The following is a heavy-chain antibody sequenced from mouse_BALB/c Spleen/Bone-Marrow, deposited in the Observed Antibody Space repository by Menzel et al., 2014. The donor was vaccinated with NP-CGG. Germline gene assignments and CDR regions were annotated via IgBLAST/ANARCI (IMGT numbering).Heavy chain of an antibody. CDR1: GYSFTTYW. CDR3: AREKYGEAMDY. J-gene: IGHJ4*01. CDR2: IYPGDGDT. V-gene: IGHV1-87*01. Sequence: VKLMESGAELARPGASVRLSCKASGYSFTTYWMQWVKRRPGQGLEWIGTIYPGDGDTRYTQKFKGKATLTADKSSSTAYMELSSLASEDSAVYYCAREKYGEAMDYWGQGTSVTVSS. D-gene: IGHD2-10*02.